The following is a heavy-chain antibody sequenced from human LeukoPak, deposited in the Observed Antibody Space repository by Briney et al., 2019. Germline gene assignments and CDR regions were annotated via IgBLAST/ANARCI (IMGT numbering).Heavy chain of an antibody. Sequence: SVKVSCKASGGTFSSYAISWVRQAPGQGLEWMGGIIPIFGTANYAQKFQGRVTITAHKSTSTAYMELSSLRSEDTAVYYCARGWYRRYSSSSHGDSYYYYYMDVWGKGTTVTVSS. CDR3: ARGWYRRYSSSSHGDSYYYYYMDV. CDR1: GGTFSSYA. V-gene: IGHV1-69*06. CDR2: IIPIFGTA. J-gene: IGHJ6*03. D-gene: IGHD6-6*01.